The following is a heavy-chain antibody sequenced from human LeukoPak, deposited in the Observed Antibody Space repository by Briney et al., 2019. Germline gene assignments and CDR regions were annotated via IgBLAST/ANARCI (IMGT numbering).Heavy chain of an antibody. CDR1: GASISSYY. D-gene: IGHD6-13*01. Sequence: SVTLSLTCTVSGASISSYYWSWIRQPPGKGLEWIGYVYVTGSTSYNPSLKSRVTISVDTAKNQFSLKLSSVTAADTAVYYCARQYGYSTPMDVWGRGTTVTVSS. CDR2: VYVTGST. J-gene: IGHJ6*03. V-gene: IGHV4-59*08. CDR3: ARQYGYSTPMDV.